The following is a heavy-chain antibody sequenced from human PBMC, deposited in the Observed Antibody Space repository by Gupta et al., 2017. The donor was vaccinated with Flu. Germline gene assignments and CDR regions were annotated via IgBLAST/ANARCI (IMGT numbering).Heavy chain of an antibody. D-gene: IGHD7-27*01. CDR1: GFTFSSYS. J-gene: IGHJ2*01. CDR3: ARNWGSTYWYFDL. Sequence: EVQLVESGGGLVKPGGSLRLSCAASGFTFSSYSMNWVRQAPGKGLEWVSSISSSSSYIYYADSMKGRFTISRDNAKNSLYLQMNSLRAEDTAVYYCARNWGSTYWYFDLWGRGTPVTVSS. CDR2: ISSSSSYI. V-gene: IGHV3-21*01.